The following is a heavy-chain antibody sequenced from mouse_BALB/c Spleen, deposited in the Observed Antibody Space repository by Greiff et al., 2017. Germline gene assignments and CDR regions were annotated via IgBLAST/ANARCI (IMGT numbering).Heavy chain of an antibody. CDR3: AREEDSLLDY. CDR2: ISDGGSYT. J-gene: IGHJ2*01. CDR1: GFTFSDYY. V-gene: IGHV5-4*02. D-gene: IGHD1-2*01. Sequence: QVVESGGGLVKPGGSLKLSCAASGFTFSDYYMYWVRQTPEKRLEWVATISDGGSYTYYPDSVKGRFTISRDNAKNNLYLQMSSLKSEDTAMYYCAREEDSLLDYWGQGTTLTVSS.